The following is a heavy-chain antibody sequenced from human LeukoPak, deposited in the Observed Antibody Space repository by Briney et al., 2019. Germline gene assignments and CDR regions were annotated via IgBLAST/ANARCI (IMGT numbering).Heavy chain of an antibody. Sequence: HPGRSLRLSCAASGFTFSSYWMHWVRQVPGKGLVWVARINPGGSSITYADSVKGRFTISRDNAKNTLYLQMDSLRAEDTGVYYCARVYSSSWYFFDYWGQGTLVTVSS. CDR1: GFTFSSYW. V-gene: IGHV3-74*01. CDR3: ARVYSSSWYFFDY. J-gene: IGHJ4*02. CDR2: INPGGSSI. D-gene: IGHD6-13*01.